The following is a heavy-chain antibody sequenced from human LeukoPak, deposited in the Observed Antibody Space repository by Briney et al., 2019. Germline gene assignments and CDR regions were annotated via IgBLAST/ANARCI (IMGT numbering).Heavy chain of an antibody. V-gene: IGHV4-30-2*01. D-gene: IGHD1-26*01. CDR1: GVSISSGGYY. CDR2: IYHSGST. Sequence: PSETLSLTCTVSGVSISSGGYYWSWIRQPPGKGLEWIGYIYHSGSTYYNPSLKSRVTISVDRSKNQFSLKLSSVTAADTAVYYCARDDSGSYYDYWGQGTLVTVSS. CDR3: ARDDSGSYYDY. J-gene: IGHJ4*02.